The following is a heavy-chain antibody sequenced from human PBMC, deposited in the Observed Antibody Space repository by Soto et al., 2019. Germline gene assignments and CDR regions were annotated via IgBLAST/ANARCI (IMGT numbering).Heavy chain of an antibody. CDR1: GFTFIRYS. J-gene: IGHJ4*02. CDR2: ISSTTNYI. V-gene: IGHV3-21*06. Sequence: EVQLVESGGGLVKPGGSLRLSCAASGFTFIRYSMNWVRQAPGKGLEWVASISSTTNYIYYGDSMKGRFTISRDNAKNTLYLEMNSLRAEDTAVYYCARESEDLTSNFDYWGQGTLVTVSS. CDR3: ARESEDLTSNFDY.